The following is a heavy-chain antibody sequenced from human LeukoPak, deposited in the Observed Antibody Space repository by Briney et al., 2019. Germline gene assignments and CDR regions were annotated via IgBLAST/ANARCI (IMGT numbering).Heavy chain of an antibody. CDR2: ISGSGGST. Sequence: GGSLRLSYAASGFTFSSYGMSWVRQAPGKGLEWVSAISGSGGSTYYADSVKGRFTISRDNSKNTLYLQMNSLRAEDTAVYYCAKASVGVWFDPWGQGTLVTVSS. CDR3: AKASVGVWFDP. V-gene: IGHV3-23*01. J-gene: IGHJ5*02. D-gene: IGHD3-10*01. CDR1: GFTFSSYG.